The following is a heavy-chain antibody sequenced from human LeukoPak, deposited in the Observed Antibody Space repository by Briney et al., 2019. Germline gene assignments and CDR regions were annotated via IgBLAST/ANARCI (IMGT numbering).Heavy chain of an antibody. Sequence: PGRSLRLSCAASGFTFSSYGMHWVRQAPGKGLEWVAVIWYDGSNKYYADSVKGRFTISRDNSKNTLHLQMNSLRAEDTAVYYCARDYVLGELLIGYWGQGTLVTVSS. D-gene: IGHD3-10*01. CDR2: IWYDGSNK. J-gene: IGHJ4*02. CDR3: ARDYVLGELLIGY. V-gene: IGHV3-33*01. CDR1: GFTFSSYG.